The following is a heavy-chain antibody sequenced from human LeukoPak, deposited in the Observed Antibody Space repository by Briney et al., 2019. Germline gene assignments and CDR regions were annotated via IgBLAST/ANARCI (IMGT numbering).Heavy chain of an antibody. CDR2: IYYSGST. Sequence: SETLSLTCTVSGGSISSRSYYWGWIRQPPGKGLEWIGSIYYSGSTYYNPSLRSRVTISVDTSKNQFSLKLNSVTAADTAVYYCASFYCSGGSCYQYFSYYYMDVWGKGPRSPSP. CDR3: ASFYCSGGSCYQYFSYYYMDV. V-gene: IGHV4-39*01. CDR1: GGSISSRSYY. D-gene: IGHD2-15*01. J-gene: IGHJ6*03.